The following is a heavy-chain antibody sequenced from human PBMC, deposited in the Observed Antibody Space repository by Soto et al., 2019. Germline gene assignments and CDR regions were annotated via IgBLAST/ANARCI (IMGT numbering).Heavy chain of an antibody. V-gene: IGHV1-18*01. Sequence: QVQLVQSGAEVKKPGASVKVSCKASGYTFSTYGLSWVRQAPGQGLEWMGRISAYNGNTNYAQKHQGRVIMTTDASTSTAHMGLSSLRSDDTAVYYCVRASPPADYWGQGTLVTVSS. CDR3: VRASPPADY. CDR1: GYTFSTYG. J-gene: IGHJ4*02. CDR2: ISAYNGNT.